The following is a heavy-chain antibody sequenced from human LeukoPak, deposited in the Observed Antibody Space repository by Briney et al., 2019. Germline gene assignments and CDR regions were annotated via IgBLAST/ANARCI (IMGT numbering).Heavy chain of an antibody. CDR2: IKQDGGEK. CDR1: GFPFSSYW. V-gene: IGHV3-7*01. Sequence: PGGSLRLSCAASGFPFSSYWMSWVRQAPGKGLEWVANIKQDGGEKYYVDSVKGRFTISRDNARNSLYLEMNSLRVEDTAVYYCAREDNSNYNYWGQGTLVTVSS. J-gene: IGHJ4*02. CDR3: AREDNSNYNY. D-gene: IGHD4-11*01.